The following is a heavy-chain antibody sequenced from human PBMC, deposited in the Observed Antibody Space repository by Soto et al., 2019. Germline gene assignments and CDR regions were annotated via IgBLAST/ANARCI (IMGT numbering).Heavy chain of an antibody. Sequence: TLSLTYTVTGGSINTYYWSWIRQSAGKGLEWIGRVYTTGSNNYNPSLKSRVTISVDTSRNQFSLSLRSVTAADTAVYYCARDFNFIFEDFADMRWNFDPWGQGTLVTVSS. D-gene: IGHD3-3*02. CDR2: VYTTGSN. J-gene: IGHJ5*02. CDR3: ARDFNFIFEDFADMRWNFDP. CDR1: GGSINTYY. V-gene: IGHV4-4*07.